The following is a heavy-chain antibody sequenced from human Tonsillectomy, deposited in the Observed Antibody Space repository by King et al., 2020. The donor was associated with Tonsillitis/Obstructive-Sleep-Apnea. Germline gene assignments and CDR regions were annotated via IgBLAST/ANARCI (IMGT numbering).Heavy chain of an antibody. CDR1: GFTFSSYA. J-gene: IGHJ6*02. Sequence: QLVQSGGGLVQPGGSLRLSCAASGFTFSSYAMSWVRQAPGKGLEWVSAMSGSGGSTYYADSVKGRFTISRDNSKNTLYLQMNSLRAEDTGVYYCAKDWAGRTYYDFWSGYSGGYYYYGMDVWGQGTTVTVSS. D-gene: IGHD3-3*01. V-gene: IGHV3-23*04. CDR2: MSGSGGST. CDR3: AKDWAGRTYYDFWSGYSGGYYYYGMDV.